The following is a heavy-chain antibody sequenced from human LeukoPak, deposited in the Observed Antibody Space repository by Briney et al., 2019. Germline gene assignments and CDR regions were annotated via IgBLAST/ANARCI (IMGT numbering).Heavy chain of an antibody. CDR2: IYYSGST. CDR3: ARQQDYYYGMDV. J-gene: IGHJ6*02. CDR1: GXSISPYY. V-gene: IGHV4-59*08. Sequence: SETLSLTCTVSGXSISPYYWSWIRQSPGKGLEWIGYIYYSGSTNYNPSLKSRVTISVDTSKNQFSLKLSSVTAADTAVYYCARQQDYYYGMDVWGRGTTVTVSS.